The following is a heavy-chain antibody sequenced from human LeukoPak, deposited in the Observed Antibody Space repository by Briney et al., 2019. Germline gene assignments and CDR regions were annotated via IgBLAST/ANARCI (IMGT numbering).Heavy chain of an antibody. Sequence: GGSLRLSCATSGFTFSSYAMTWVRQAPGKGLEWASSVSSSSRYIYYADSVKGRFTISRDNAKNSLYLQMNSLRAEDTAVYYCARGHADYYDSSGPLDYWGQGTLVTVSS. D-gene: IGHD3-22*01. J-gene: IGHJ4*02. CDR3: ARGHADYYDSSGPLDY. CDR1: GFTFSSYA. CDR2: VSSSSRYI. V-gene: IGHV3-21*01.